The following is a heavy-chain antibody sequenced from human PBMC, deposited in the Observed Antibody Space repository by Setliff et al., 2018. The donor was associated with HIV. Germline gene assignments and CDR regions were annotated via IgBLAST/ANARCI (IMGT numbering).Heavy chain of an antibody. D-gene: IGHD2-21*01. V-gene: IGHV3-15*01. CDR2: IKKSSDGGKT. Sequence: LRLSCVASGFTFNNAWMNWVRQAPGKGLEWLGRIKKSSDGGKTDDASPVKGRFTISRDDSKNTLYLQMNSLKTEDTGVYFCSTDNGPSYSMDIWGQGTTVTVSS. J-gene: IGHJ6*02. CDR3: STDNGPSYSMDI. CDR1: GFTFNNAW.